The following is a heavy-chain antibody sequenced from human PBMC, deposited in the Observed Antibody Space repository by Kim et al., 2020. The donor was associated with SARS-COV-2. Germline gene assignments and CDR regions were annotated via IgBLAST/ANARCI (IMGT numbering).Heavy chain of an antibody. D-gene: IGHD6-13*01. Sequence: SETLSLTCTVSGGSISSSSYYWGWIRQPPGKGLEWIGSIYYSGSTYYNPSLKSRVTISVDTSKNQFSLKLSSVTAADTAVYYCARHIGAIIAAAGPDAFDIWGQGTMVTVSS. CDR3: ARHIGAIIAAAGPDAFDI. CDR1: GGSISSSSYY. CDR2: IYYSGST. V-gene: IGHV4-39*01. J-gene: IGHJ3*02.